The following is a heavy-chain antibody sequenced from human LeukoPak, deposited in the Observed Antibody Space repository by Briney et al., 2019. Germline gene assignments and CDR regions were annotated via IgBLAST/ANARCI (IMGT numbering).Heavy chain of an antibody. CDR1: GFTFDDYT. CDR3: ARVLHKRMYDSTTYYAY. J-gene: IGHJ4*02. Sequence: GGSLRLSCAVSGFTFDDYTMHWVRQAPGKGLEWVSLISWDGGSTYYADSVKGRFTISRDNAKNSLYLQMNSLRAEDTAVYYCARVLHKRMYDSTTYYAYWGQGILVTVSS. D-gene: IGHD3-22*01. V-gene: IGHV3-43*01. CDR2: ISWDGGST.